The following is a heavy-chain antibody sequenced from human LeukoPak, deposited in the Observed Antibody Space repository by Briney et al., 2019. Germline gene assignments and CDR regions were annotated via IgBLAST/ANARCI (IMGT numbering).Heavy chain of an antibody. J-gene: IGHJ4*02. CDR2: ISSSGSTI. Sequence: GGSLRLSCAASGFTFSSYEMNWVRQAPGKGLEWVSYISSSGSTIYYADSVKGRFTISRDNAKNSVYLQMNSLRAEDTSVYYCARALGTMIVVEWGFDYWGQGTLVTVSS. CDR1: GFTFSSYE. V-gene: IGHV3-48*03. CDR3: ARALGTMIVVEWGFDY. D-gene: IGHD3-22*01.